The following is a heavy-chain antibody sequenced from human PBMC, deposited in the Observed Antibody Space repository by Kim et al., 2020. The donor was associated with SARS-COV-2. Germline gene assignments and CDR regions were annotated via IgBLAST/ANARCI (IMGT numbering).Heavy chain of an antibody. D-gene: IGHD2-2*01. CDR2: INAYNGNP. CDR1: GYTFTSYA. J-gene: IGHJ4*02. Sequence: ASVKVSCKASGYTFTSYAISWVRQAPGQGLEWMGWINAYNGNPNYAQKLQGRFTITTDTSTSTAYMELRSLRSDDTAVYYCASDGHTRGDFDYWGQGTLV. CDR3: ASDGHTRGDFDY. V-gene: IGHV1-18*01.